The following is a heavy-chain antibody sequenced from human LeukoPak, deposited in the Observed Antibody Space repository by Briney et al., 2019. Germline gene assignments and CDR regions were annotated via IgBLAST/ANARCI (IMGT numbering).Heavy chain of an antibody. D-gene: IGHD4-11*01. CDR1: GFTFSSYS. CDR3: AKGTTAVRWYYFDY. CDR2: ISGSGGST. V-gene: IGHV3-23*01. J-gene: IGHJ4*02. Sequence: GGSLRLSCAASGFTFSSYSMNWVRQAPGKGLEWVSGISGSGGSTYYADSVKGRFTISRDNSKNTLYLQMNSLRAEDTAVYYCAKGTTAVRWYYFDYWGQGTLVTVSS.